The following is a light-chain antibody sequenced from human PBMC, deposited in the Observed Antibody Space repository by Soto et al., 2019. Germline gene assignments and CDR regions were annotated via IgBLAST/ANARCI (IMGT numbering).Light chain of an antibody. CDR1: SSDVGGYNY. CDR2: DVS. V-gene: IGLV2-14*01. CDR3: SSYTISNTLV. Sequence: QAVVTQPASVSGSPGQSITISCTGNSSDVGGYNYVSWYQQYPGKAPKLMIYDVSNRPSGVSNRFSGSKSGNMASLTISGLQAEDEADYYCSSYTISNTLVFGSGTKLTVL. J-gene: IGLJ1*01.